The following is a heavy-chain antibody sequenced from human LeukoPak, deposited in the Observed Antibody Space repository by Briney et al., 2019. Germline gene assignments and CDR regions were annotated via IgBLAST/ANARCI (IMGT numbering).Heavy chain of an antibody. CDR3: ATTRNSLAYNWFDP. Sequence: SETLSLTCTVSGGSISSYYWSWIRQPPGKGLEWIGYIYYSGSTNYNSSLKSRVTISVDTSKNQFSLKLSSVTAADTAVYYCATTRNSLAYNWFDPWGQGTLVTVSS. V-gene: IGHV4-59*01. D-gene: IGHD6-6*01. CDR2: IYYSGST. CDR1: GGSISSYY. J-gene: IGHJ5*02.